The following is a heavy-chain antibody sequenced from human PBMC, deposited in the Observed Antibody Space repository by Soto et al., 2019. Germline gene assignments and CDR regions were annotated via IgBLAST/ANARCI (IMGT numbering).Heavy chain of an antibody. Sequence: GSLRLSCAASGFTVSSNYMSWVRQAPGKGLEWVSVIYSGGSTYYADSVKGRFTISRDNSKNTLYLQMNSLRAEDTAVYYCARARTGARRYYYDSSGYPPDRYGMDVWGQGTTVTVSS. CDR3: ARARTGARRYYYDSSGYPPDRYGMDV. D-gene: IGHD3-22*01. CDR1: GFTVSSNY. CDR2: IYSGGST. V-gene: IGHV3-53*01. J-gene: IGHJ6*02.